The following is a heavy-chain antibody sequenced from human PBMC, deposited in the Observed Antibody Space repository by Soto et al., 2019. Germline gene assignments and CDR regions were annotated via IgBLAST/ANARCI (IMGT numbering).Heavy chain of an antibody. D-gene: IGHD3-3*01. V-gene: IGHV3-23*01. CDR2: ISGSGGST. CDR3: AKGSGSGSAFFDY. Sequence: EVQLLESGGGLVQPGGSLRLSCAASGFTFSSYAMSWVRQAPGKGLEWVSAISGSGGSTYYTDAVKGRFTISRDNSKNTLYLQMNSLRAEDTAVYYCAKGSGSGSAFFDYWGQGTLVTVSS. J-gene: IGHJ4*02. CDR1: GFTFSSYA.